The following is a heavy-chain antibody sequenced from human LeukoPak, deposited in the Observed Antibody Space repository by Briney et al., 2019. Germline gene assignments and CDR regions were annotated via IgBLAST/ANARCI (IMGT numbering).Heavy chain of an antibody. CDR2: IYYSGST. CDR1: GGSISSYY. V-gene: IGHV4-59*01. D-gene: IGHD3-10*01. CDR3: ARDSRTMVRGVIIYYFDY. Sequence: SETLSLTCTVPGGSISSYYWGWIRQPPGKGLEWIGYIYYSGSTNYNPSLKSRVTISVDTSKNQFSLKLSSVTAADTAVYYCARDSRTMVRGVIIYYFDYWGQGTLVTVSS. J-gene: IGHJ4*02.